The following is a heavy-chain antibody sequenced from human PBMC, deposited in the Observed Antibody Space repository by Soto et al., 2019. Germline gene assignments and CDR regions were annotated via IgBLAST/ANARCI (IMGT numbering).Heavy chain of an antibody. CDR2: IKQDGSEK. CDR3: GRIASAGRGWDV. D-gene: IGHD6-13*01. V-gene: IGHV3-7*01. CDR1: GFTFSSYW. Sequence: EVQLVESGGGLVQPGGSLRLSCAASGFTFSSYWMSWVRQAPVKGLEWVGNIKQDGSEKNYVDYMEGRFTISRDNAENSLYLQMNSLRAEDTALYYGGRIASAGRGWDVWGQGTSVDVSS. J-gene: IGHJ6*02.